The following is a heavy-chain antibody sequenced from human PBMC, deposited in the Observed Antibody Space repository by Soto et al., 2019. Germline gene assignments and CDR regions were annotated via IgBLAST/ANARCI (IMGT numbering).Heavy chain of an antibody. V-gene: IGHV1-18*01. J-gene: IGHJ1*01. CDR3: ARGRDDTNGAGAEYFQR. Sequence: QVQLVQSGTEVKKPGASVKVSCKASGYSFTNFGINWVRQAPGQGLEWGGWISSYNGNTDYAQQFQGSVTMTTDTYTPPVYVELRSLRSDDAAVDYFARGRDDTNGAGAEYFQRCGQGTLVIVAS. D-gene: IGHD1-1*01. CDR1: GYSFTNFG. CDR2: ISSYNGNT.